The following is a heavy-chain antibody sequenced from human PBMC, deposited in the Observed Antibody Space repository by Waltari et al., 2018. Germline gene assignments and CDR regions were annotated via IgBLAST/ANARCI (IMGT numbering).Heavy chain of an antibody. Sequence: QVQLVQSGAEVLRPGAAVKVSCQASGYTFTNYANNWWRQAAGQGLEWMGWVNPNSGATAYAQKFQGRISMTWDTFTRTAYMELSNLRSDDTAVFYCARGRDVFANFDYNWFDPWGQGTLVTVSS. J-gene: IGHJ5*02. D-gene: IGHD3-3*01. V-gene: IGHV1-8*02. CDR2: VNPNSGAT. CDR1: GYTFTNYA. CDR3: ARGRDVFANFDYNWFDP.